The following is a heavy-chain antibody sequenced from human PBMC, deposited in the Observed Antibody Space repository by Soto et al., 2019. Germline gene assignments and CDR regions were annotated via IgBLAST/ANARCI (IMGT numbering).Heavy chain of an antibody. Sequence: QVQLQQWGAGLLKPSETLSLTCAVYGGSFSGYYWTWIRQPPGTGLEWIGEINHSGSTNYNPSLKSRVPISVDPSKTQFSLKLTSVTAADAAVYYCARDKITGLFDYWGQGTLVTVSS. V-gene: IGHV4-34*01. CDR3: ARDKITGLFDY. J-gene: IGHJ4*02. CDR2: INHSGST. CDR1: GGSFSGYY. D-gene: IGHD2-8*02.